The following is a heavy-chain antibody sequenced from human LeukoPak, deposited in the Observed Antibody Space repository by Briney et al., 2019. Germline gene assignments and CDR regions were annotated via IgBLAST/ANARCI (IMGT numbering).Heavy chain of an antibody. Sequence: SSETLSLTCAVYGGSFSGYYWSWIRQPPGKGLEWIGEINHSGSTNYNPSLKSRVTISVDTSKNQFSLKLSSVTAADTAVYYCARVYPRGPFDYWGQGTLVTVSS. CDR2: INHSGST. D-gene: IGHD3/OR15-3a*01. J-gene: IGHJ4*02. V-gene: IGHV4-34*01. CDR1: GGSFSGYY. CDR3: ARVYPRGPFDY.